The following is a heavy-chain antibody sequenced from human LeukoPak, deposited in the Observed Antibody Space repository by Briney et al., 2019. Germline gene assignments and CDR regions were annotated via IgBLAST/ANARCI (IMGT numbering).Heavy chain of an antibody. CDR3: AKEATMIVVARSYFDY. J-gene: IGHJ4*02. D-gene: IGHD3-22*01. V-gene: IGHV1-3*01. CDR2: INAGNGNT. CDR1: GYTFTNYA. Sequence: ASVKVSCKASGYTFTNYAIHWVRQAPGQRLEWLGWINAGNGNTRYSQSFQGRVTFTRDTSATTAYMELSSLRPEDTAMYYCAKEATMIVVARSYFDYWGPGTLVTVSS.